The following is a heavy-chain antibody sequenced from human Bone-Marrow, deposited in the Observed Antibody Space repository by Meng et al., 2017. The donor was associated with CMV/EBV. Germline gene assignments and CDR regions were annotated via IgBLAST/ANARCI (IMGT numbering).Heavy chain of an antibody. D-gene: IGHD2-2*01. CDR1: GYTFTGYY. CDR2: INPNSGGT. V-gene: IGHV1-2*02. J-gene: IGHJ4*02. Sequence: QVRRVKSVAEVKKPGASVKVSCKASGYTFTGYYMHWVRQAPGQGLEWMGWINPNSGGTNYAQKFQGGVTMTRDTSISTAYMELSRLRSDDTAVYYCARGRIPAIPLDYRGQGTLVTVSS. CDR3: ARGRIPAIPLDY.